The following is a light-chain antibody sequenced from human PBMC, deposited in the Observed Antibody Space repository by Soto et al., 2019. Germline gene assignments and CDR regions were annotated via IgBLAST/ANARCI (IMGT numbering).Light chain of an antibody. J-gene: IGKJ2*01. CDR2: KIS. CDR1: QSLVHSNGDTY. Sequence: DFVLTQTPLSSPVTLGQPDSISCRRSQSLVHSNGDTYLNWLHQRPGQPPRLLIYKISNRFAGVPDRFSGSGSGTDFILRISRVEAEDVGVYYCMQASHFPRTFGQGTKVDIK. V-gene: IGKV2-24*01. CDR3: MQASHFPRT.